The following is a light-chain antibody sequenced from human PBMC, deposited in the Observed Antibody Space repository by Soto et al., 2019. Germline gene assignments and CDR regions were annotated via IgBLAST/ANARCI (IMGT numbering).Light chain of an antibody. CDR2: WAS. CDR1: QSVLYSSNNKNY. J-gene: IGKJ2*01. V-gene: IGKV4-1*01. CDR3: QQYNTVPPT. Sequence: DIVMTQSPDSLAVSLGERATINCKSSQSVLYSSNNKNYLAWYQQRPGQPPSLLIYWASTRESGVPDRFSGSGSGTDFTLTISSLQAEDVAVYYCQQYNTVPPTFGQGTKLEIK.